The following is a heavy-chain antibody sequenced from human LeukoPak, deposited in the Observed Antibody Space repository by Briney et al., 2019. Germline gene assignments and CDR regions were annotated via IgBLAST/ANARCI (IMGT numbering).Heavy chain of an antibody. CDR3: ARDDRFGHYFTGGLDV. CDR2: INRDSRNI. Sequence: GGSLRLSCAASGFTFEDHAMHWVRQTPGKGLEWISLINRDSRNIYYADSVKGRFTVSRDNTNASLYLHMSSLRTEDTALYYCARDDRFGHYFTGGLDVWGQGTAV. CDR1: GFTFEDHA. V-gene: IGHV3-43*02. J-gene: IGHJ6*02. D-gene: IGHD3-16*01.